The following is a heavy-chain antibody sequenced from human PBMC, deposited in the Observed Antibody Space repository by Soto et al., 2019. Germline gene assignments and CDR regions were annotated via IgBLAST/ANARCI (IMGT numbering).Heavy chain of an antibody. V-gene: IGHV3-23*01. CDR1: GFTFSSYA. D-gene: IGHD3-3*01. CDR3: AKGNYDFWSGYSYYYYYGMDV. Sequence: GGSLRLSCAASGFTFSSYAMSWVRQAPGKGLEWVSAISGSGGSTYYADSVKGRFTISRDNSRNTLYLQMNSLRAEDTAVYYCAKGNYDFWSGYSYYYYYGMDVWGQGHTVTVSS. CDR2: ISGSGGST. J-gene: IGHJ6*02.